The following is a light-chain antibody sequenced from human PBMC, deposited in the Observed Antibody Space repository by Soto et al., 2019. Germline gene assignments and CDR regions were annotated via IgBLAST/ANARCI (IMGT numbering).Light chain of an antibody. J-gene: IGKJ4*01. CDR3: QQRSNWPPLT. V-gene: IGKV3-11*01. CDR1: QSVSSY. CDR2: DAS. Sequence: ESVLTRSPATLPLSPGERATLSCRASQSVSSYLAWYQQKPGQAPRLLXYDASNRATGIPARFSGSGSGTDLTLTISSLETEDFAVYYCQQRSNWPPLTFGGGTKVDI.